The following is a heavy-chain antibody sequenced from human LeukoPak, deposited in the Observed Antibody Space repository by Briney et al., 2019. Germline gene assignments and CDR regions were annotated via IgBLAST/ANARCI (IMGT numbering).Heavy chain of an antibody. CDR3: ATGDGYNYGVLQFDY. J-gene: IGHJ4*02. CDR1: GGSISSYY. V-gene: IGHV4-59*01. CDR2: IYYSGST. D-gene: IGHD5-24*01. Sequence: SETLSLTCTVSGGSISSYYWSWIRQPPGKGLEWLGYIYYSGSTNYNPSLKSRVTISVDTSKNQFSLKLSSVTAADTAVYYCATGDGYNYGVLQFDYWGQGTLVTVSS.